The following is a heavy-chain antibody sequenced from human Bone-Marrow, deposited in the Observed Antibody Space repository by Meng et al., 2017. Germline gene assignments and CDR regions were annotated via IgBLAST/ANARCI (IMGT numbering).Heavy chain of an antibody. D-gene: IGHD3-9*01. J-gene: IGHJ6*02. Sequence: GGSLRLSCAASGFTFSNYWMNWVRQAPGKGLEWVSSISSSSSYIYYADSVKGRFTISRDNAKNSLYLQMNSLRAEDTAVYYCARDPRKGGLTGYYSYYYYGMDVWGQGTTVTVSS. V-gene: IGHV3-21*01. CDR1: GFTFSNYW. CDR3: ARDPRKGGLTGYYSYYYYGMDV. CDR2: ISSSSSYI.